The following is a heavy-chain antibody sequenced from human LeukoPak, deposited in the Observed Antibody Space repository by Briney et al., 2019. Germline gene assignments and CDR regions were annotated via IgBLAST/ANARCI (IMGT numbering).Heavy chain of an antibody. V-gene: IGHV1-2*02. CDR2: INPRSGGT. Sequence: ASVKVSCKASGYTFTGKYIQWVRQAPGQGLEWMGWINPRSGGTNYAQKFQGRVTMTRDTSITTAYMELSSLRSDDTAVYYCVKLQYDFWSAFEIWGQGTMVTVSS. CDR1: GYTFTGKY. J-gene: IGHJ3*02. CDR3: VKLQYDFWSAFEI. D-gene: IGHD3-3*01.